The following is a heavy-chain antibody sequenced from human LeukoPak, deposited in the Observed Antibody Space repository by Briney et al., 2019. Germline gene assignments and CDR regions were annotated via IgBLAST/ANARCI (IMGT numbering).Heavy chain of an antibody. CDR2: ISSSSSYI. Sequence: GGSLRLSCAASGFTFSSYSMNWVRQAPGKGPEWDSSISSSSSYIYYADSVKGRFTISRDNAKNSLYLQMNSLRAEDTAVYYCARDGSPGGGAFDIWGQGTMVTVSS. CDR1: GFTFSSYS. J-gene: IGHJ3*02. D-gene: IGHD3-16*01. CDR3: ARDGSPGGGAFDI. V-gene: IGHV3-21*01.